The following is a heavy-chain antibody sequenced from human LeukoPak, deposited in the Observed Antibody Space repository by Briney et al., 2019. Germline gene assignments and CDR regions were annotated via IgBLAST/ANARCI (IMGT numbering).Heavy chain of an antibody. V-gene: IGHV3-74*01. CDR2: INHDGSST. D-gene: IGHD3-10*01. Sequence: GSLRLSCAASGFTFANTWMHWVRQAPGKGLVWVSLINHDGSSTNYADSVKGRFTISRDNAKDTLYLQMNSLRAEDTAVYYCVIGGTYGSGSWGQGTLVTVSS. CDR3: VIGGTYGSGS. CDR1: GFTFANTW. J-gene: IGHJ4*02.